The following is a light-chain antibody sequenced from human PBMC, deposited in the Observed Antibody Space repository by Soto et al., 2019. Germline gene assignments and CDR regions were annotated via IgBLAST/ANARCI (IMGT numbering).Light chain of an antibody. CDR2: GAS. CDR3: QQYGSLSWT. CDR1: PSVSGSN. V-gene: IGKV3-20*01. Sequence: IVLTQSPGTLSLSKGERATLSCRASPSVSGSNLAWYQQKPGHAPRLVIYGASSRATGIPDRFSGSGSGTDFTLTISRLEPEDFAVYYCQQYGSLSWTFGQGTKV. J-gene: IGKJ1*01.